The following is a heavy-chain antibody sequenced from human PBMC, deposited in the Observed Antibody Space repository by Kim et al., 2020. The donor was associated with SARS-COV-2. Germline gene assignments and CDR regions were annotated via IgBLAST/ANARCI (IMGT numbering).Heavy chain of an antibody. J-gene: IGHJ4*02. CDR2: ISSSSSTI. V-gene: IGHV3-48*04. CDR1: GFTFSSYS. D-gene: IGHD3-16*01. Sequence: GGSLRLSCAASGFTFSSYSMNWVRQAPGKGLEWVSYISSSSSTIYYADSVKGRFTISRDNAKNSLYLQMNSLRAEDTAVYYCARDLWDDYWGQGTLVTVSS. CDR3: ARDLWDDY.